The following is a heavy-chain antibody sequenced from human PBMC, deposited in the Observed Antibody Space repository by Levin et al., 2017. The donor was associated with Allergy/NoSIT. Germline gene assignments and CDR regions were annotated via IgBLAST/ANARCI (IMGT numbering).Heavy chain of an antibody. Sequence: GESLKISCAASGFTFSSYWMHWVRQAPGKGLVWVSRINSDGSSTSYADSVKGRFTISRDNAKTTLYLQMNSLRAEDTAVYYCARVGGYGEFDYWGQGTLVTVSS. CDR3: ARVGGYGEFDY. J-gene: IGHJ4*02. CDR2: INSDGSST. V-gene: IGHV3-74*01. D-gene: IGHD4-17*01. CDR1: GFTFSSYW.